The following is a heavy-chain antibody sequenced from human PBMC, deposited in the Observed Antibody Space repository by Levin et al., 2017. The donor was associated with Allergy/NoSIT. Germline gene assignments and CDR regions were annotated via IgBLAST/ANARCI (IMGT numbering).Heavy chain of an antibody. Sequence: SETLSLTCTVSGGSISSSSYYWGWIRQPPGKGLEWIGSIYYSGSTYYNPSLKSRVTISVDTSKNQFSLKLSSVTAADTAVYYCARSVVVVAATSFDYWGQGTLVTVSS. CDR1: GGSISSSSYY. CDR2: IYYSGST. J-gene: IGHJ4*02. CDR3: ARSVVVVAATSFDY. D-gene: IGHD2-15*01. V-gene: IGHV4-39*01.